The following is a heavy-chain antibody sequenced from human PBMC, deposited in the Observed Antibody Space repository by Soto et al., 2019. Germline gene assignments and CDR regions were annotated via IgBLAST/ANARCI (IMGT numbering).Heavy chain of an antibody. CDR2: IIPIFGTA. CDR1: GGTFSSYA. V-gene: IGHV1-69*01. D-gene: IGHD1-26*01. J-gene: IGHJ5*02. CDR3: ASRIVSYFWWLDP. Sequence: QVQLVQSGAEVKKPGSSVKVSCKASGGTFSSYAISWVRQAPGQGLEWMGGIIPIFGTANYAEKFQGRVTITAAESTSTAYMELSSLRAEDTSVYYCASRIVSYFWWLDPWGQGTLVTVSS.